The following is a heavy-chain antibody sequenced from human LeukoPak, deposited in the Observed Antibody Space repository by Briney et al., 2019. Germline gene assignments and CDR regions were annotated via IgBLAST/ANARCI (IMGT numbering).Heavy chain of an antibody. CDR2: ISVSGSST. V-gene: IGHV3-23*01. D-gene: IGHD6-13*01. Sequence: GGSLRLSCAASGFSFNNYALNWVRQAPGKGLEWVSGISVSGSSTYYADSVKGRVTISRDNSKNTLSLQMNGLRAEDTAVYYCAKSNTTSWSDFDYWGQGTLVTVSS. J-gene: IGHJ4*02. CDR1: GFSFNNYA. CDR3: AKSNTTSWSDFDY.